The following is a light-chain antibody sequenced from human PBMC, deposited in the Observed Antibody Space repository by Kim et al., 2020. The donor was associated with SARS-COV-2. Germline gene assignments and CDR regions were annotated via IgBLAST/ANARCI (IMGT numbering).Light chain of an antibody. CDR1: SLRSYY. Sequence: SSELTQDPAVSVALGQTVRITCQGDSLRSYYATWYQQKPGQAPIVVIYGKNNRPSGIPDRFSGSSSGNTASLTITGIQAGDEADYYCNSRDSNDNVVFGGGTKLTVL. J-gene: IGLJ2*01. CDR2: GKN. V-gene: IGLV3-19*01. CDR3: NSRDSNDNVV.